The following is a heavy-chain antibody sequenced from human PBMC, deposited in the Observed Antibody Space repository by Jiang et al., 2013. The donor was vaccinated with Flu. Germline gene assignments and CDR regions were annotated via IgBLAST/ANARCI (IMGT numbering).Heavy chain of an antibody. Sequence: KPTQTLTLTCTFSGFSLSTSGMCVSWIRQPPGKALEWLALIDWDDDKYYSTSLKTRLTISKDTSKNQVVLTMTNMDPVDTATYYCARILVVGATNNYYGMDVWGQGTTVTVSS. V-gene: IGHV2-70*01. CDR1: GFSLSTSGMC. J-gene: IGHJ6*02. CDR3: ARILVVGATNNYYGMDV. D-gene: IGHD1-26*01. CDR2: IDWDDDK.